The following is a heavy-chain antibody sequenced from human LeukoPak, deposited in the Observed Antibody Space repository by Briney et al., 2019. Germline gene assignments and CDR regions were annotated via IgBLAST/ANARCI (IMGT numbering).Heavy chain of an antibody. Sequence: PGGSLRLSCAASGFTFSDYYMSWIRQAPGKGLEWVSSISSSSSYIYYADSVKGRFTISRDNAENSLYLQMNSLRAEDTAVYYCARDHKGLLWFGELSLGYFDYWGQGTLVTVSS. CDR2: ISSSSSYI. V-gene: IGHV3-11*06. CDR1: GFTFSDYY. J-gene: IGHJ4*02. CDR3: ARDHKGLLWFGELSLGYFDY. D-gene: IGHD3-10*01.